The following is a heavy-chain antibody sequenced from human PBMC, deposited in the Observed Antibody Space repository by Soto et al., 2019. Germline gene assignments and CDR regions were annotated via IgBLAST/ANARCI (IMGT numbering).Heavy chain of an antibody. CDR3: ARDQLYYNDISGRPLNAFDV. CDR1: GYTFTSYA. J-gene: IGHJ3*01. CDR2: INAGNGNT. D-gene: IGHD3-22*01. Sequence: ASVKVSCKASGYTFTSYAMHWVRQAPGQRLEWMGWINAGNGNTKYSQKFQGRFTISRDNAKNSLYLQMNSLRAEDTAVYYCARDQLYYNDISGRPLNAFDVWGQGTMVTVSS. V-gene: IGHV1-3*01.